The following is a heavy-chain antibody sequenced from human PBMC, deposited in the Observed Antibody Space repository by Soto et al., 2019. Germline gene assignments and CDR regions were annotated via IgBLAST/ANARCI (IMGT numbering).Heavy chain of an antibody. CDR3: ASARRDGYTYFSYYYGMDV. D-gene: IGHD5-12*01. CDR1: GFTFSNYN. V-gene: IGHV3-21*01. Sequence: EVQLVESGGGLVKPGGSLRLSCAASGFTFSNYNMNWVRQAPGKGLEWVSSISSSSSYIYYADSVKGRFTISRDNAKNSLYLQMNSLRDEDTGVYYCASARRDGYTYFSYYYGMDVWGQGTTVTVSS. CDR2: ISSSSSYI. J-gene: IGHJ6*02.